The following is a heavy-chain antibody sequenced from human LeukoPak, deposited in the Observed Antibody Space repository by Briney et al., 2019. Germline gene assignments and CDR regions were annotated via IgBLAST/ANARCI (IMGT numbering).Heavy chain of an antibody. CDR1: GGSISSSIYY. V-gene: IGHV4-39*01. CDR3: ARHGLYYYDSSGSSDWYFDL. J-gene: IGHJ2*01. Sequence: PSETLSLTCTVSGGSISSSIYYWGWIRQPPGKGLEWIGSIYYSGSTYYNPSLKSRVTISVDTSKNQFSLKLSSVTAADTAVYYCARHGLYYYDSSGSSDWYFDLWGRGTLVTVSS. CDR2: IYYSGST. D-gene: IGHD3-22*01.